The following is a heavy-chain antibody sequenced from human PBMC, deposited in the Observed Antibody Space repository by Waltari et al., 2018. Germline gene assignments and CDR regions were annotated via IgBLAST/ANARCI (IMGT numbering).Heavy chain of an antibody. D-gene: IGHD5-12*01. Sequence: QVQLVESWGVVVQPGVPLRVSCASSGFTFSSYAIYWVRQAPGKGLEWLSLISFDGSNKNHADSVRGRFTISRDSSKVYLEMNSLRPEDTAIYYCARGPGGYSGFFDYWGQGILVTVSS. J-gene: IGHJ4*02. CDR1: GFTFSSYA. V-gene: IGHV3-30*03. CDR3: ARGPGGYSGFFDY. CDR2: ISFDGSNK.